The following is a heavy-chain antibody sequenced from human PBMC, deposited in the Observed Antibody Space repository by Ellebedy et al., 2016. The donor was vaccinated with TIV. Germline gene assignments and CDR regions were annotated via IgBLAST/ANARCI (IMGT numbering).Heavy chain of an antibody. CDR1: GFMFSGNS. V-gene: IGHV3-48*04. D-gene: IGHD2-2*01. CDR2: ITGTSKTI. Sequence: GGSLRLXXVASGFMFSGNSMNWVRQAPGMGLEWIAHITGTSKTIHYADSVKGRFTISRDNAKNTLYLQMDSLRAEDTAVYYCARGGLLVPTAMPDSWGQGTLVTVSS. CDR3: ARGGLLVPTAMPDS. J-gene: IGHJ4*02.